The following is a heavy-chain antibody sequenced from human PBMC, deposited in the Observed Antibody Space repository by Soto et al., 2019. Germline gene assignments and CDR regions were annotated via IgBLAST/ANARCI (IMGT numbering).Heavy chain of an antibody. D-gene: IGHD3-9*01. CDR1: GGSISSSNW. CDR2: IYHGGTT. J-gene: IGHJ3*02. V-gene: IGHV4-4*02. CDR3: TRRMVLRSFDWLPASYAFDI. Sequence: QVQLQESGPGLVKPSGTLSLTCAVSGGSISSSNWWTWVRQSPGRGLEWIGEIYHGGTTNYNPSLKSRLTISVDKSNNHFSLRLSSVTAADTAVYYCTRRMVLRSFDWLPASYAFDIWGQGTVVTVSS.